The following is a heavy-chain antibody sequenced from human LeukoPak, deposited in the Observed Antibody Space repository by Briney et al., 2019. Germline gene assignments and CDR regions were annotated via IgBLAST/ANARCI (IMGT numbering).Heavy chain of an antibody. D-gene: IGHD4-17*01. CDR1: GGSISSGDYY. CDR3: ASGDYGGYGGDAFDI. J-gene: IGHJ3*02. CDR2: IYYSGST. V-gene: IGHV4-30-4*08. Sequence: SQTLSLTCTVSGGSISSGDYYWSWIRQPPGKGLEWIGYIYYSGSTYYNPSLKSRVTISVDTSKNQFSLKLSSVTAADTAVYYCASGDYGGYGGDAFDIWGQGTMVTVSS.